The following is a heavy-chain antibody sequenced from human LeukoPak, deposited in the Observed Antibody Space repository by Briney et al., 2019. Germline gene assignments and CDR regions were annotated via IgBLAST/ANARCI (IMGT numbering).Heavy chain of an antibody. CDR2: INPDSGGT. CDR3: ARGGRADYGMDV. Sequence: GAPVKVSCKPSGYTFTGYYMHWVRQAPGQGLEWMGWINPDSGGTNYAQKFQGRITMTRDTSINTAYMVLSSLRSDDTAVYYCARGGRADYGMDVWGQGTTVTVSS. J-gene: IGHJ6*02. CDR1: GYTFTGYY. D-gene: IGHD6-25*01. V-gene: IGHV1-2*02.